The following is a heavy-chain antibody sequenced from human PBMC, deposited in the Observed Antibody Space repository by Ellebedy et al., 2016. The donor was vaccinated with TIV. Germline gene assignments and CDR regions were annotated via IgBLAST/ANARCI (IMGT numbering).Heavy chain of an antibody. Sequence: GESLKISCAASGFTFSDYYMNWIRQAPGKGLEWISCIRRSGSYTNYADSVKGRFTISRDDAKNSLFLQMNSLRAEDTAVYYCAAAHYYFYGKDVWGQGTRVTVSS. CDR1: GFTFSDYY. D-gene: IGHD2-15*01. CDR3: AAAHYYFYGKDV. J-gene: IGHJ6*02. CDR2: IRRSGSYT. V-gene: IGHV3-11*06.